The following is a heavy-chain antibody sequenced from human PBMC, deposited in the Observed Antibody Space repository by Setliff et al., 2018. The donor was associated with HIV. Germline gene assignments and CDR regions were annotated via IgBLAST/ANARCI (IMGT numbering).Heavy chain of an antibody. Sequence: KPSETLSLTCAVYGQSISGYYWSWIRQTPGKGLEWIGELSPSGTTRSNPSLQSRVTISLDTSNNQFSLKLTSVTAADTAMYYCASFFVTTVTNQDYWGQGTPVTVSS. CDR3: ASFFVTTVTNQDY. V-gene: IGHV4-34*01. CDR2: LSPSGTT. CDR1: GQSISGYY. J-gene: IGHJ4*02. D-gene: IGHD4-17*01.